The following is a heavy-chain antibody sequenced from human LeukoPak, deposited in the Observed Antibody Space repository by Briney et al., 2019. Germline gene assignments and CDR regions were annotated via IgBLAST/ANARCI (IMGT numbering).Heavy chain of an antibody. Sequence: PGGSLRLSCAASGFTFSAYAMSWVRQAPGKGLEWVSGISDSGGSTYYAESVKGRFTISRDSSKNTLFLHMNTLRAEDTAIYYCAKDRTVGASYWYFDLWGRGTLVTVSS. J-gene: IGHJ2*01. CDR1: GFTFSAYA. D-gene: IGHD1-26*01. V-gene: IGHV3-23*01. CDR2: ISDSGGST. CDR3: AKDRTVGASYWYFDL.